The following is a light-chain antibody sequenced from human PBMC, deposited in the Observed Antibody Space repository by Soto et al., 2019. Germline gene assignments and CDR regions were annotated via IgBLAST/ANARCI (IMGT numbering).Light chain of an antibody. J-gene: IGKJ2*01. CDR1: QSVSSSSY. V-gene: IGKV3-20*01. Sequence: EIVLTQSPGTLSLSPGERATLSCRASQSVSSSSYLAWYQQKPGQAPRLLIYGASSRATGIPDRLSGSGSGTDFTLTISRLEPEDFSVYYCHQYCSSPSYTFGQGTKLEI. CDR3: HQYCSSPSYT. CDR2: GAS.